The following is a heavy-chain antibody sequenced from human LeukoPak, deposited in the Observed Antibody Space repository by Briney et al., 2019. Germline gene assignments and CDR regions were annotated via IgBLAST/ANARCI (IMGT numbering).Heavy chain of an antibody. Sequence: PGGSLRLSCAASGFTFSGYWMHWVRQATGKGLVWVSRINRDGSSTIYAVSVKGRFTISRDNAKNTLYLQMKSLRAEDTAVYYCVSRDYPADYWGQGTLVTVSS. V-gene: IGHV3-74*01. D-gene: IGHD4-11*01. CDR1: GFTFSGYW. CDR3: VSRDYPADY. J-gene: IGHJ4*02. CDR2: INRDGSST.